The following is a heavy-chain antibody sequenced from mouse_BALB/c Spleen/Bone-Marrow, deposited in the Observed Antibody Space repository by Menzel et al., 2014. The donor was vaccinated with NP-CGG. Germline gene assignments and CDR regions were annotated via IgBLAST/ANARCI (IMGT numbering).Heavy chain of an antibody. J-gene: IGHJ4*01. Sequence: VHVKQSGPELVKPGASVKISCKASGYSFTGYFMNWVKQSHGKSLEWIGRINPYNGDTFYNQKFKGKATLTVDKSSSTAPLDLLSLTSEASTVYYCGGFITLVAKNYSYAMDYWGQEPSVTFSS. CDR1: GYSFTGYF. CDR2: INPYNGDT. CDR3: GGFITLVAKNYSYAMDY. V-gene: IGHV1-37*01. D-gene: IGHD1-1*01.